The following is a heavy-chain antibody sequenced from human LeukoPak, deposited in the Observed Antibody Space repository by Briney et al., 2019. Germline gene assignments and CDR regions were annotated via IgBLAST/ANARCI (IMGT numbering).Heavy chain of an antibody. CDR3: AKGMAWAYGDYEYYFDY. V-gene: IGHV3-23*01. J-gene: IGHJ4*02. D-gene: IGHD4-17*01. CDR2: ISGSGGST. Sequence: GGSLRLSCAASGFSVSSYAMSWVRQAPGKGLEWVSVISGSGGSTYYADSVKGRFSISRDNSKNTLYLQMNSLRAEDTAVYYCAKGMAWAYGDYEYYFDYWGQGTLVTVSS. CDR1: GFSVSSYA.